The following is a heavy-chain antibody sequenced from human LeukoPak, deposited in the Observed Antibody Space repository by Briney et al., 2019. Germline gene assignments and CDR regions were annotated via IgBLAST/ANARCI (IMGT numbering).Heavy chain of an antibody. V-gene: IGHV3-30-3*01. Sequence: PGRSLRLSCEASGFTFSNYDLHWIRQAPGKGLEWVAVISYDGSNKYYADSVKGRFTISRDNSKNTLYLQMNSLRAEDTAVYYCARDPPRDYYGSGSYLFDYWGQGTLVTVSS. D-gene: IGHD3-10*01. CDR3: ARDPPRDYYGSGSYLFDY. J-gene: IGHJ4*02. CDR2: ISYDGSNK. CDR1: GFTFSNYD.